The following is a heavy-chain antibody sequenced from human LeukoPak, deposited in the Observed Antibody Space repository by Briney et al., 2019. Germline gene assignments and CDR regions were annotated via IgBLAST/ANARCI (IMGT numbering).Heavy chain of an antibody. Sequence: PGGSLRLSCAASGFTFGSYSMNWVRQAPGKGLEWVSHISGSSSDIKYADSVKGRFTISRDNAKNSLYLQMNSLRDEDTAVYYCARDWFSGTNYKPLFDYWGQGTLDTVSS. V-gene: IGHV3-48*02. CDR1: GFTFGSYS. CDR3: ARDWFSGTNYKPLFDY. D-gene: IGHD3-10*01. J-gene: IGHJ4*02. CDR2: ISGSSSDI.